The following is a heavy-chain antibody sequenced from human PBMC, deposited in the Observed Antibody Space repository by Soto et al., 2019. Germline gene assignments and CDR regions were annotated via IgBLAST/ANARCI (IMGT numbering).Heavy chain of an antibody. J-gene: IGHJ4*02. CDR2: ISYDGSNK. CDR3: ARDPISSGWYFFDY. CDR1: GFTFSTYA. D-gene: IGHD6-19*01. V-gene: IGHV3-30-3*01. Sequence: GGSLRLSCAASGFTFSTYAMHWVRQAPGKGLEWVAVISYDGSNKYYADSVKGRFTISRDNSKNTLYLQMNSLRAEDTAVYYCARDPISSGWYFFDYWGQGTLVTVSS.